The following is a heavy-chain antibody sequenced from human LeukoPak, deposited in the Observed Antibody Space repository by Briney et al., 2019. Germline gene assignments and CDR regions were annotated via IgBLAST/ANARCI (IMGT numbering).Heavy chain of an antibody. CDR1: GGSFSGYY. CDR3: AREGHYDSRGLDY. CDR2: INHSGST. Sequence: SETLSLTCAVYGGSFSGYYWSWIRQPPGKGLEWIGEINHSGSTNYNPSLKSRVTISVDTSKNQFSLKLSSVTAADTAVYYCAREGHYDSRGLDYWGQGTLVTVSS. J-gene: IGHJ4*02. D-gene: IGHD3-22*01. V-gene: IGHV4-34*01.